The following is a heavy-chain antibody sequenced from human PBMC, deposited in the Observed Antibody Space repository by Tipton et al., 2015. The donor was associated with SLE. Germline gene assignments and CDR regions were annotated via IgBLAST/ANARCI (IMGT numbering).Heavy chain of an antibody. V-gene: IGHV4-34*01. CDR1: DGSFSGYY. Sequence: LRLSCSVYDGSFSGYYWTWIRQPPGKGLEWIGEINHSGSTNYNPSLKSRVTISIDTSKNQFSLKLRSVTAADTAIYYCAREGGGPDYWGQGTPVTVSS. D-gene: IGHD1-26*01. CDR3: AREGGGPDY. CDR2: INHSGST. J-gene: IGHJ4*02.